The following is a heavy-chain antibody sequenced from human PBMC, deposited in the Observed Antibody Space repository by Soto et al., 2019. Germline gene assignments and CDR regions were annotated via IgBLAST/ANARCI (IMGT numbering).Heavy chain of an antibody. CDR1: GYTFTSYG. V-gene: IGHV1-18*01. CDR2: ISAYNGNT. Sequence: GASVKVSCKASGYTFTSYGISWVRQAPGQGLEWMGWISAYNGNTNYAQKLQGRVTMTTDTSTSTAYMELRSLRSDDTAVYYCSWYYYDSWALKNFDYWGQGTLVTVSS. CDR3: SWYYYDSWALKNFDY. J-gene: IGHJ4*02. D-gene: IGHD3-22*01.